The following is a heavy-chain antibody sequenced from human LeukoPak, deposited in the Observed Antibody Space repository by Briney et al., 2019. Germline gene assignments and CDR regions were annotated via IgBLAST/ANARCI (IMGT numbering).Heavy chain of an antibody. CDR2: IYTSGST. D-gene: IGHD3-10*01. CDR3: AREGILWFGEERDV. Sequence: SETLSLTCTVSGGSISSYYWSWIRQPAGKGLEWIGRIYTSGSTNYNPSLKSRVTISVDTSKNQFSLKLSSVTAADTAVYYCAREGILWFGEERDVWGKGTTVTVSS. J-gene: IGHJ6*04. V-gene: IGHV4-4*07. CDR1: GGSISSYY.